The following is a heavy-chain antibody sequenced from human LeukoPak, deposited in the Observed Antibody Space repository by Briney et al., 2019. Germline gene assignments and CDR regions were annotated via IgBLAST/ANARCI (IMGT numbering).Heavy chain of an antibody. CDR3: AKAAMIVVVIPDAFDI. CDR2: ISGSGGST. CDR1: GFTFSSYS. V-gene: IGHV3-23*01. Sequence: GGSLRLSCAASGFTFSSYSMNWVRQAPGKGLEWVSAISGSGGSTYYADSVKGRFTISRDNSKNTLYLQMNSLRAEDTAVYYCAKAAMIVVVIPDAFDIWGQGTMVTVSS. J-gene: IGHJ3*02. D-gene: IGHD3-22*01.